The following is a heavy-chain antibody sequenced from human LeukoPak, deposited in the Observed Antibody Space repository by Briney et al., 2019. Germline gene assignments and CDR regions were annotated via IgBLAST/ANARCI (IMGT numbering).Heavy chain of an antibody. J-gene: IGHJ4*02. V-gene: IGHV4-59*08. CDR1: GGSISSYY. Sequence: PSETLSLTCTVSGGSISSYYWSWIRQPPGKGLEWIGYIYYSGSTNYNPSLKSRVTISVDTSKNQFSLKLSSVTAADTAVYYCARGKREDYFDYWSQGTLVTVSS. CDR3: ARGKREDYFDY. CDR2: IYYSGST. D-gene: IGHD1-26*01.